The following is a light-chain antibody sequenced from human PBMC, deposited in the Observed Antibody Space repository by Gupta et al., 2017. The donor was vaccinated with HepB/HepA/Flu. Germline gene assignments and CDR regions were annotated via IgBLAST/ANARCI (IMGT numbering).Light chain of an antibody. CDR2: GAS. V-gene: IGKV3-20*01. J-gene: IGKJ2*01. Sequence: EIVLTQSPGTLSLSPGERATLSCRASHSVSSRYLAWFQQKPGQAPSLLIYGASNRPTGIPDRFSGSGSGTDFTLTISRLEPEDCAVYYCLQYGPSPFTFGQGTKLEI. CDR3: LQYGPSPFT. CDR1: HSVSSRY.